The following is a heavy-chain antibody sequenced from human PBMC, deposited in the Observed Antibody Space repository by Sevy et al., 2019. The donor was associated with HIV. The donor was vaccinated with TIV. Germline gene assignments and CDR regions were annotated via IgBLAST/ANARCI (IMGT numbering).Heavy chain of an antibody. Sequence: GGSLRLSCSASEFTFSSYAMSWVRQAPGKGLEWVSSISGSGRFTYYADFVEGRFIISRANSKNTLSVQMHSLRAEDTAVYYCAKGFCSGATCPRDYYYYGMDVWGQGTTVTVSS. CDR2: ISGSGRFT. V-gene: IGHV3-23*01. D-gene: IGHD2-15*01. CDR3: AKGFCSGATCPRDYYYYGMDV. CDR1: EFTFSSYA. J-gene: IGHJ6*02.